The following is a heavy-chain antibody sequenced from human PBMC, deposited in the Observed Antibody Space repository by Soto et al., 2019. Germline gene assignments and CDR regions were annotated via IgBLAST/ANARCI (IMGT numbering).Heavy chain of an antibody. D-gene: IGHD6-13*01. CDR1: GFTFSSYW. Sequence: PGGSLRLSCAASGFTFSSYWMNWVRQAPGKGLEWVANIKQDGSEKYYVDSVKGRFTISRDNTKNSLYLQMNSLRAEDTAVYYCARKQLQVVIPDYWGQGTLVTVSS. V-gene: IGHV3-7*01. J-gene: IGHJ4*02. CDR2: IKQDGSEK. CDR3: ARKQLQVVIPDY.